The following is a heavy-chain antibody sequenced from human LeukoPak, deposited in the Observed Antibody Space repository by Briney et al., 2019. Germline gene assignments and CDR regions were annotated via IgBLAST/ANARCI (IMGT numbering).Heavy chain of an antibody. J-gene: IGHJ3*01. CDR3: ARHKSVSYDAFDL. V-gene: IGHV4-59*08. Sequence: CYVFYSGTPLYTPSVKSRVTMSVDTSKTQFSLKLTSVTAADTAVYYCARHKSVSYDAFDLWGRGTMVTVSS. CDR2: VFYSGTP. D-gene: IGHD3-10*01.